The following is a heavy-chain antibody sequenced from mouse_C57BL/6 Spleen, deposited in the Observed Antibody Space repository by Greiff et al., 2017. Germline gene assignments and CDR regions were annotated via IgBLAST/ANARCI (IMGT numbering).Heavy chain of an antibody. Sequence: EVQLVESEGGLVQPGSSMKLSCTASGFTFSDYYMAWVRQVPEKGLEWVANINYDGSSTYYLDSLKSRFIISRDNAKNILYLQMSSLKSEDTATYYCARAGDYGSSPFDYWGQGTTLTVSS. CDR3: ARAGDYGSSPFDY. V-gene: IGHV5-16*01. D-gene: IGHD1-1*01. CDR2: INYDGSST. J-gene: IGHJ2*01. CDR1: GFTFSDYY.